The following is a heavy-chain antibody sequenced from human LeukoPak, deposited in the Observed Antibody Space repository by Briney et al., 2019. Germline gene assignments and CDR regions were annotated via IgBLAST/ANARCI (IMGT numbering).Heavy chain of an antibody. D-gene: IGHD3-22*01. CDR3: ARGNDSSGCIRVDFDY. J-gene: IGHJ4*02. Sequence: ASVKVSCKASGYTFTSYYMHWVRQAPGQGLEWMGIINPSGGSTSCAQKFQGRVTMTRDTSTSTVYMELSSLRSEDTAVYYCARGNDSSGCIRVDFDYWGQGTLVTVSS. CDR2: INPSGGST. V-gene: IGHV1-46*01. CDR1: GYTFTSYY.